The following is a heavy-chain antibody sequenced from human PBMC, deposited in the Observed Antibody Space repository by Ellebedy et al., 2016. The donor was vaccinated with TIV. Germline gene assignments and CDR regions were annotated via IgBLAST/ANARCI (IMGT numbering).Heavy chain of an antibody. V-gene: IGHV4-34*01. J-gene: IGHJ5*02. Sequence: MPSETLSLTCAVYGGSFSGYYWSWIRQPPGKGLEWIGEINHSGSTNYNPSLKSRVTISVDTSKNQFSLKLSSVTAADTAVYYCATRVDTAMGRGWFDPWGQGTLVTVSS. CDR2: INHSGST. CDR1: GGSFSGYY. CDR3: ATRVDTAMGRGWFDP. D-gene: IGHD5-18*01.